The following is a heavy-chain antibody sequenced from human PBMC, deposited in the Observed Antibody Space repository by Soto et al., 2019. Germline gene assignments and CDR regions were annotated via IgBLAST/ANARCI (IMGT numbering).Heavy chain of an antibody. J-gene: IGHJ4*02. D-gene: IGHD5-18*01. CDR2: FYYSGSN. CDR1: GGSISSSSYY. V-gene: IGHV4-39*01. Sequence: QLQLQESGPVLVKPSETLSLTCTVSGGSISSSSYYWGWIRQPPGKGLEWIGTFYYSGSNYYNTTLKSRVAISVNTSKNQLSLRLSYVTAADSAVYYWARHYGYEVFDYWGQGTLVTVSS. CDR3: ARHYGYEVFDY.